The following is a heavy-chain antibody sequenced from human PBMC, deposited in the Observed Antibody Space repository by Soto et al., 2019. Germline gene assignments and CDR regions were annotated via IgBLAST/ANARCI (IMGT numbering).Heavy chain of an antibody. CDR1: GFTFSNAW. Sequence: GGSLRLSCAASGFTFSNAWMNWVRQAPGKGLEWVGRIKSKTDGGTTDYAAPVKGRFTISRDDSKSTLYLQMNSLKTEDTAVYYCTTVPGPLNMDYYDSSGYNDFDYWGQGTLVTVSS. CDR3: TTVPGPLNMDYYDSSGYNDFDY. CDR2: IKSKTDGGTT. J-gene: IGHJ4*02. D-gene: IGHD3-22*01. V-gene: IGHV3-15*07.